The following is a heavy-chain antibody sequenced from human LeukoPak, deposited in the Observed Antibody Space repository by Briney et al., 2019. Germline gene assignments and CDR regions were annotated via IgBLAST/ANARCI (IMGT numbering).Heavy chain of an antibody. CDR1: GFTFRSHA. V-gene: IGHV3-23*01. J-gene: IGHJ4*02. CDR3: ANSRGYGSGNL. Sequence: GGSLRLSCVGSGFTFRSHAMSWVRQAPEKGLEFVSGIYENGGTTYYTDSVKGRFTISRDNSKNTLYLQMNSLRAEDTAVYFCANSRGYGSGNLWGQGTLVTVSS. D-gene: IGHD3-10*01. CDR2: IYENGGTT.